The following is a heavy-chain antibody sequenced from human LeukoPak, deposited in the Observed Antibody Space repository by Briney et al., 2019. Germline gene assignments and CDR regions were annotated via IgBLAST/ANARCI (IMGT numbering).Heavy chain of an antibody. Sequence: PSETLSLTCTVSGGSISSSSYYWGWIRQPPGKGLEWIGSIYYSGSTYYNPSLKSRVTISVDTSKNQFSLKLSSVTAADTAVYYCARDCTNGVCYTGDFDYWGQGTLVTVSS. CDR2: IYYSGST. CDR3: ARDCTNGVCYTGDFDY. CDR1: GGSISSSSYY. D-gene: IGHD2-8*01. J-gene: IGHJ4*02. V-gene: IGHV4-39*07.